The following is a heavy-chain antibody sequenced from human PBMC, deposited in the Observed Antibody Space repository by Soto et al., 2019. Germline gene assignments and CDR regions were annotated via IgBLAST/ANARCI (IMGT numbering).Heavy chain of an antibody. D-gene: IGHD6-13*01. CDR1: GYTFTSYA. CDR2: INTAKDNT. CDR3: ARGSSWAHFDY. Sequence: QVQLVQSGAEVKKPGASVKVSCKPSGYTFTSYAIHWMRQAPGQGLEWMGWINTAKDNTQYSQNYQGRVTITRDTSASIVHMEVSSLRSEDTAVYYCARGSSWAHFDYWGQGTLVTVSS. V-gene: IGHV1-3*04. J-gene: IGHJ4*02.